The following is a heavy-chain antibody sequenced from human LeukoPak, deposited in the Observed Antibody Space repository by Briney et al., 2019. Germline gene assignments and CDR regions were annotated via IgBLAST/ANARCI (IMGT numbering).Heavy chain of an antibody. CDR2: ISSSGSTI. D-gene: IGHD3-9*01. CDR3: ARDDPYYDILTGYYRGYYFDY. Sequence: GGSLRLSCAASGFTFSSYEMNWVRQAPGKGLEWVSYISSSGSTIYYADSVKGRFTISRDNAKNSLYLQMNSLRAEDTAVYYCARDDPYYDILTGYYRGYYFDYWGQGALVTVSS. CDR1: GFTFSSYE. J-gene: IGHJ4*02. V-gene: IGHV3-48*03.